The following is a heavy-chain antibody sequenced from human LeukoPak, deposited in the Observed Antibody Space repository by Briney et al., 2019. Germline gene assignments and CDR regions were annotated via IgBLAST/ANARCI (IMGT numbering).Heavy chain of an antibody. D-gene: IGHD1-26*01. Sequence: GGSLRLSCAASGFTFDDYAMHWVRQAPGKGLEWVSGISWNSGSIGYVDSVKGRFTISRDNARNSLYLQMNNVRVDDTAVYYCVRDYRGGWNDYWGQGTQVTVSS. CDR2: ISWNSGSI. V-gene: IGHV3-9*01. CDR1: GFTFDDYA. J-gene: IGHJ4*02. CDR3: VRDYRGGWNDY.